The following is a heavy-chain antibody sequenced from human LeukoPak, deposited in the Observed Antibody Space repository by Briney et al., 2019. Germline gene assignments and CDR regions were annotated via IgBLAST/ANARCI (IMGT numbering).Heavy chain of an antibody. V-gene: IGHV1-2*02. CDR3: ALSQNWFDP. Sequence: GASVNVSCKASGYTFSGYYMHWVRQAPGQGLEWMGWINPNSGGTNYAQKFQGRVTMTRDTSISTAYMDLSRLRSDDAAVYYCALSQNWFDPWGQGTLVTVSS. J-gene: IGHJ5*02. CDR1: GYTFSGYY. CDR2: INPNSGGT.